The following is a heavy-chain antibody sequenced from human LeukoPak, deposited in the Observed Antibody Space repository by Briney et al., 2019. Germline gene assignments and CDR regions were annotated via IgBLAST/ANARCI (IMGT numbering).Heavy chain of an antibody. D-gene: IGHD3-3*01. CDR2: INPKSGGT. J-gene: IGHJ4*02. CDR3: AREINTIFGVGFDGAYDY. CDR1: GYTFTGQY. Sequence: GASVKVSCQASGYTFTGQYIHWVRQAPGQGLEWMGWINPKSGGTEYAQKFQGRVTMTRDTSITTVYMELSRLTSDDTAVYYCAREINTIFGVGFDGAYDYWGQGTLVTVSS. V-gene: IGHV1-2*02.